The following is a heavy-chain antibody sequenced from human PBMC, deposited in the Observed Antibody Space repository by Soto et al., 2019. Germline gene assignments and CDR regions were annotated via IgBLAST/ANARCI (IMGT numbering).Heavy chain of an antibody. CDR2: IYYSGST. CDR1: GGSISSGGYY. Sequence: QVQLQESGPGLVKPSQTLSLTCTVSGGSISSGGYYWSWIRQHPGKGLEWIGYIYYSGSTYYNPYLKSRVTIAVVTSKDQFSLKLSSVTAADTDVYYFARDGGGPSNWFYPWGQGTLVTVSS. CDR3: ARDGGGPSNWFYP. D-gene: IGHD2-21*01. V-gene: IGHV4-31*03. J-gene: IGHJ5*02.